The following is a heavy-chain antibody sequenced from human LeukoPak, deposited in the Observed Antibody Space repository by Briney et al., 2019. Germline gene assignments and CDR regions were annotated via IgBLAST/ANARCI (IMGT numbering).Heavy chain of an antibody. J-gene: IGHJ4*02. CDR2: INAGNGNT. Sequence: GASVKVSCKASGYTFTSYAMHWVRQAPGQRLEWMGWINAGNGNTKYSQKFQGRVTITRDTSASTAYMELSSLRSEDTAVYYCARDLSSSWCSYFDYWGQGTLVTVSS. CDR1: GYTFTSYA. V-gene: IGHV1-3*01. CDR3: ARDLSSSWCSYFDY. D-gene: IGHD6-13*01.